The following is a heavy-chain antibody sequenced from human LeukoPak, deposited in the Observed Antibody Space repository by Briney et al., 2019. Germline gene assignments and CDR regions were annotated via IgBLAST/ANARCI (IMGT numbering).Heavy chain of an antibody. CDR3: ARGPERTVTTYYYYYYGMDV. J-gene: IGHJ6*02. Sequence: ASVKVSCKASGYTFTGYYMHWVRQAPGQGLEWMGWINPNSGRTNYAQKFQGRVTMTRDTSISTAYMELSRLRSDDTAVYYCARGPERTVTTYYYYYYGMDVWGQGTTVTVSS. CDR2: INPNSGRT. V-gene: IGHV1-2*02. CDR1: GYTFTGYY. D-gene: IGHD4-17*01.